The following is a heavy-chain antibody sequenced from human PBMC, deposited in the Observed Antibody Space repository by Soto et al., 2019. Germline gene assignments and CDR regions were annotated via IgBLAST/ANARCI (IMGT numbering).Heavy chain of an antibody. Sequence: ETLSHTYTVSGGYRSSYYWSWIRQPPGKGLEWIGYIYYSGSTNYNPSLKSRVTISVDTSKNQFSLKLSSVTAADTAVYYCARHPTVTTGRWFDPWGQGTLVTVSS. CDR3: ARHPTVTTGRWFDP. CDR2: IYYSGST. J-gene: IGHJ5*02. V-gene: IGHV4-59*01. D-gene: IGHD4-17*01. CDR1: GGYRSSYY.